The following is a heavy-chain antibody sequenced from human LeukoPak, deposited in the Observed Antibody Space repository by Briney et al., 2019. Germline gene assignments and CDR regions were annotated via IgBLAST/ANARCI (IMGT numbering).Heavy chain of an antibody. J-gene: IGHJ4*02. CDR3: AKNGVYCDVHCPPDC. Sequence: GGSLRLSCAASGFTFSSYGMHWVRQAPGKGLEWVAFIRYDGSNKYYADSVKGRFTISRDNSKNTLYLQMNSLRAEETAVYYCAKNGVYCDVHCPPDCGGQGTLVTVSP. CDR2: IRYDGSNK. V-gene: IGHV3-30*02. CDR1: GFTFSSYG. D-gene: IGHD2-21*02.